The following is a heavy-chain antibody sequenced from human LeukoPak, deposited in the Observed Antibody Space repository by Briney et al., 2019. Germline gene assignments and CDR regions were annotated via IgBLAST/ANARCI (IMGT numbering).Heavy chain of an antibody. CDR2: VSGSGGST. Sequence: PGGSLRLSCAASGFTFSSYGMSWVRQAPGKGLEWVSTVSGSGGSTYYADSVKGRFTISRDNSENTLYLQMNSLRADDTAVYYCAKVSPPFQWLVQFDYWGQGTLVTVSS. CDR3: AKVSPPFQWLVQFDY. V-gene: IGHV3-23*01. D-gene: IGHD6-19*01. J-gene: IGHJ4*02. CDR1: GFTFSSYG.